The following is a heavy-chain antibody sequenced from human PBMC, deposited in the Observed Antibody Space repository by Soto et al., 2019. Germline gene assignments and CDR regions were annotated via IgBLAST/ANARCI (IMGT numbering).Heavy chain of an antibody. J-gene: IGHJ6*02. CDR1: GYTFTSYG. D-gene: IGHD3-22*01. V-gene: IGHV1-18*01. Sequence: GGSVKVSCKASGYTFTSYGISWGGQAPGQRLEWVGWISAYNGNTNYAQKLQGRVTMTTDTSTSTAYMELRSLRFDDTAVYYCATRGYYYDSSGYLGDYYGMDVWGQGTTVTVSS. CDR3: ATRGYYYDSSGYLGDYYGMDV. CDR2: ISAYNGNT.